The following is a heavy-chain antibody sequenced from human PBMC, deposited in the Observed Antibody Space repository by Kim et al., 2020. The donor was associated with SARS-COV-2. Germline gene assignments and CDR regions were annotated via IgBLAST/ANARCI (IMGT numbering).Heavy chain of an antibody. J-gene: IGHJ4*02. CDR1: GGTFSSYA. D-gene: IGHD3-3*01. Sequence: SVKVSCKTSGGTFSSYAISWVRQAPGQGLEWMGGIIPIFGTTNYAQKFQGRVTITADESTSTAYMELSSLRSEDTAVYYCAREVPPDLPFDSWGQGTLVTVSS. CDR2: IIPIFGTT. V-gene: IGHV1-69*13. CDR3: AREVPPDLPFDS.